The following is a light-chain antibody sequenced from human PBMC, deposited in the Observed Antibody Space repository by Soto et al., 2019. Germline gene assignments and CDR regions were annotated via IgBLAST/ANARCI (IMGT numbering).Light chain of an antibody. J-gene: IGLJ3*02. CDR2: QDF. V-gene: IGLV3-1*01. CDR1: RLGDKY. CDR3: QAWDSNTVV. Sequence: SYELTQPPAVSVSPGQTAIITCSGVRLGDKYVHWYQRKPGQSPVLVIYQDFKRPSGIPERFSGSNSGNTATLTISGTQAMDDGDYICQAWDSNTVVFGGGTKLTVL.